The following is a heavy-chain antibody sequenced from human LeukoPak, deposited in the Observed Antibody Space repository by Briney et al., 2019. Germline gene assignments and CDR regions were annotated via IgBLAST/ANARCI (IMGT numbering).Heavy chain of an antibody. CDR1: GFTFDDYG. Sequence: GGSLRLSCAASGFTFDDYGMSWVRQAPGKGLEWVSGINWNAGSTGYADSVKGRFTISRDNAKNSLYLQMNSLRAEDTAVYYCARDVAIGYKWFGELYYYYYGMDVWGQGTTVTVSS. CDR3: ARDVAIGYKWFGELYYYYYGMDV. D-gene: IGHD3-10*01. J-gene: IGHJ6*02. V-gene: IGHV3-20*04. CDR2: INWNAGST.